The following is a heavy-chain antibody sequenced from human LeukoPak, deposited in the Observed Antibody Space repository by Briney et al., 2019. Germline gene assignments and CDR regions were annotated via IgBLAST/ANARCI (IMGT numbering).Heavy chain of an antibody. CDR2: IYSGGST. V-gene: IGHV3-66*01. J-gene: IGHJ3*02. CDR1: GFTVSSNY. D-gene: IGHD3-10*01. CDR3: AKDLEIWFGELSAAFDI. Sequence: GGSLRLSCAASGFTVSSNYMSWVRQAPEKGLEWVSVIYSGGSTYYADSVKGRFTISRDNSKNTLYLQMNSLRAEDTAVYYCAKDLEIWFGELSAAFDIWGQGTMVTVSS.